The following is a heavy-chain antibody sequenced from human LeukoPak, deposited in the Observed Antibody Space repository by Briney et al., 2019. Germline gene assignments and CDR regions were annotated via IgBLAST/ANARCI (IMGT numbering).Heavy chain of an antibody. V-gene: IGHV3-23*01. J-gene: IGHJ4*02. CDR2: ISGSGGTT. D-gene: IGHD2-2*01. CDR1: GFTFSSYA. CDR3: AKSDAESLVPAAIDGAY. Sequence: GGSLRLSCAASGFTFSSYAISWVRQAPGKGLEWVSGISGSGGTTSYADSVKGRFTISRDNSKNTLYLQMNSLRAEDTAVYYCAKSDAESLVPAAIDGAYWGQGTLVTVSS.